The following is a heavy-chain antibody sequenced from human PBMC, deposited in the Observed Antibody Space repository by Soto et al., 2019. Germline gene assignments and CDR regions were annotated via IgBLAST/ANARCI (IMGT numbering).Heavy chain of an antibody. J-gene: IGHJ6*02. Sequence: LTCTVSGGSISSGGYYWSWIRQHPGKGLEWIGYIYYSGSTYYNPSLKSRVTISVDTSKNQFSLKLSSVTAADTAVYYCARGVYSSSWYYYYYGMDVWGQGTTVTVSS. V-gene: IGHV4-31*03. CDR3: ARGVYSSSWYYYYYGMDV. D-gene: IGHD6-13*01. CDR1: GGSISSGGYY. CDR2: IYYSGST.